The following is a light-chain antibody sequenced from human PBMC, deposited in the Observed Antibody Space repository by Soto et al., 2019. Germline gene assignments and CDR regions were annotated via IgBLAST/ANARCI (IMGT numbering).Light chain of an antibody. Sequence: QSVLTQPASVSGSPGQSITISCTGTSSDVGYYNYVSWYQKHPGKAPKLMIYEVSKRPSGVSNRFSGSKSGNTASLTISGLQAEDEADYYCSSYTGSSTLYVFGTGTRSPS. CDR3: SSYTGSSTLYV. CDR1: SSDVGYYNY. CDR2: EVS. J-gene: IGLJ1*01. V-gene: IGLV2-14*01.